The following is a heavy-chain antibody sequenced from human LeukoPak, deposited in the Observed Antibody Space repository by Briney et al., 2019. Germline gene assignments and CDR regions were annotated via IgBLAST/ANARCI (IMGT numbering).Heavy chain of an antibody. Sequence: GGSLRLSCAASGFTVSSNYMSWVRQAPGKGLEWVSVIYSGGSTYYADSVKGRFTISRDNSKNTLYLQINSLRAEDTAVYYCARYSGSYSALDYWGQGTLVTVSS. V-gene: IGHV3-53*01. J-gene: IGHJ4*02. CDR1: GFTVSSNY. CDR2: IYSGGST. D-gene: IGHD1-26*01. CDR3: ARYSGSYSALDY.